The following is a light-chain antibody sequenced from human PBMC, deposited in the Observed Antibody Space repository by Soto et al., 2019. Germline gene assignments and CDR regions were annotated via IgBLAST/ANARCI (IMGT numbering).Light chain of an antibody. V-gene: IGKV3-11*01. CDR1: QSVSSY. J-gene: IGKJ5*01. Sequence: IVLTQSPATLSLSPGERATLSCRASQSVSSYLAWYQQKPGQAPRLLIYDASNRATGIPARFSGSGSGTDFTLTISSLEPEDFATYYCQQLNSYLITFGQGTRLEIK. CDR2: DAS. CDR3: QQLNSYLIT.